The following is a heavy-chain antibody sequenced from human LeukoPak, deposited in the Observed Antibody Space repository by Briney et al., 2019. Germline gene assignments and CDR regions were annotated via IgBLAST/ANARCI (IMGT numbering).Heavy chain of an antibody. D-gene: IGHD3-10*01. CDR2: ISYDGGNK. CDR3: AKETYYYGSGTYSQAIQH. Sequence: GGSLRLSCAASGFTFSTYGMHWVRQAPGKGLEWVAVISYDGGNKHYADSVKGRFTISRDNSKNTLYLQMNSLRTEDTAVYHCAKETYYYGSGTYSQAIQHWGQGTLVTVSS. V-gene: IGHV3-30*18. CDR1: GFTFSTYG. J-gene: IGHJ1*01.